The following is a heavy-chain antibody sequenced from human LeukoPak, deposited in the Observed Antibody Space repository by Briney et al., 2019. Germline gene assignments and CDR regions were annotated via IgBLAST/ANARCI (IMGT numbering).Heavy chain of an antibody. CDR1: GFTFSSYA. J-gene: IGHJ4*02. CDR3: AKAPTHSGGPARDYFDY. D-gene: IGHD2-15*01. Sequence: PGGSLRLSCAASGFTFSSYAMSWVRQAPGKGLERVSAISGSGGSTYYADSVKGRFTISRDNSKNTLYLQMNSLRAEDTAVYYCAKAPTHSGGPARDYFDYWGQGTLVTVSS. CDR2: ISGSGGST. V-gene: IGHV3-23*01.